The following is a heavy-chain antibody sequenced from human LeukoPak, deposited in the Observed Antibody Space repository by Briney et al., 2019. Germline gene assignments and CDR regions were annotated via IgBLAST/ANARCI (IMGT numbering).Heavy chain of an antibody. CDR2: IRSKANSYAT. D-gene: IGHD2-15*01. Sequence: GGSLRLSCAASGFTFSGPAMHWVRQASGKGLEWVGRIRSKANSYATAYAASVKGRFTISRDDSKNTAYLQMNSLKTEDTAVCYCTSWALGYCSGGSCDYWGQGTLVTVSS. J-gene: IGHJ4*02. V-gene: IGHV3-73*01. CDR1: GFTFSGPA. CDR3: TSWALGYCSGGSCDY.